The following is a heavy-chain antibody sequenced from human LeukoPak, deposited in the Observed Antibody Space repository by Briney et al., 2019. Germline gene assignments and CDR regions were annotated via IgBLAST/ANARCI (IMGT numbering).Heavy chain of an antibody. CDR2: IRYDGSLT. J-gene: IGHJ4*02. CDR3: AKDAVALQDEYYFDS. CDR1: GFSFVNFG. D-gene: IGHD2/OR15-2a*01. Sequence: GGSLRLSCAPSGFSFVNFGLHWLRQAPGKGLEWVAFIRYDGSLTDYADSMKGRFTVARDNSKNTVSLHMNSLRPEDAAVYYCAKDAVALQDEYYFDSWGQGTLVAVSS. V-gene: IGHV3-30*02.